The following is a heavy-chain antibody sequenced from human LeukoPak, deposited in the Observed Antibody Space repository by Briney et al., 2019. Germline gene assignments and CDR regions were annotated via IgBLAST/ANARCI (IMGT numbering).Heavy chain of an antibody. D-gene: IGHD3-10*01. J-gene: IGHJ4*02. CDR1: GGSISSGDYY. CDR2: IYYSGST. V-gene: IGHV4-30-4*01. Sequence: SETLSLTCTVSGGSISSGDYYWSWIRQPPGKGLEWIGYIYYSGSTYYNPSLKSRVTISVDTSKNQFSLKLSSVTAADTAVYYCARYYGSGSLAFDYWGQGTLVTVSS. CDR3: ARYYGSGSLAFDY.